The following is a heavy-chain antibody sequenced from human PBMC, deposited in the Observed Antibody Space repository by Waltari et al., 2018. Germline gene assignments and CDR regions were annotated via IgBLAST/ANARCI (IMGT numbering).Heavy chain of an antibody. CDR3: ARHPPFRGYTYGFDY. V-gene: IGHV5-51*01. CDR2: IYPDDSDT. D-gene: IGHD5-18*01. Sequence: EVQLVQSGAEVKEPGEPLKISCKASGYSLTNYWIGWVRQMPGKGLEWMGIIYPDDSDTRYSPSFQGQVLISADKSISTAYLQWSSLKASDTAMYYCARHPPFRGYTYGFDYWGRGTLVTVSS. J-gene: IGHJ4*02. CDR1: GYSLTNYW.